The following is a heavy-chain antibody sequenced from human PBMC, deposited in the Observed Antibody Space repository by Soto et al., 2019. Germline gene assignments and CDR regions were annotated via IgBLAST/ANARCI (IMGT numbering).Heavy chain of an antibody. CDR1: GFSLRTSGVG. Sequence: QITFKESGFMLVKPTQTLTLTCTFSGFSLRTSGVGVGWIRQPPGKALEWLALIYWDDDQRYIPSLKSMRTITKDNSRNHVDLRTTNMDPVDTATYYCAHPTEGGSFSFDSWGQRAMVTVSS. J-gene: IGHJ3*02. V-gene: IGHV2-5*02. CDR2: IYWDDDQ. CDR3: AHPTEGGSFSFDS. D-gene: IGHD2-15*01.